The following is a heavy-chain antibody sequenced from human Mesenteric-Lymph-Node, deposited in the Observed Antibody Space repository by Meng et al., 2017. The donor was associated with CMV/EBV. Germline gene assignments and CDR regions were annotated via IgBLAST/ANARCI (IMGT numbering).Heavy chain of an antibody. CDR1: GCSLSSSSHY. CDR3: ARSYYDSKIDY. D-gene: IGHD3-22*01. J-gene: IGHJ4*02. V-gene: IGHV4-39*07. CDR2: IFYSGGT. Sequence: CTVSGCSLSSSSHYWGWIRQPPGKGLEWIGSIFYSGGTSYTASLKSRVTISVDTSKNQFSLKLSSVTAADTAVYYCARSYYDSKIDYWGQGTLVTVSS.